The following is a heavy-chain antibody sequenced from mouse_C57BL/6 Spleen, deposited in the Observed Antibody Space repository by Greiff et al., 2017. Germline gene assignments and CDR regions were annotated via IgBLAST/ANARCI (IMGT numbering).Heavy chain of an antibody. CDR2: LSSGSSTI. J-gene: IGHJ4*01. D-gene: IGHD2-5*01. CDR3: ARDSNFYAMDY. Sequence: EVKLMESGGGLVKPGGSLKLSCAASGFTFSDYGMHWVRQAPEKGLEWVAYLSSGSSTIYSADTVKGRFTISRDNAKNTLFLQMTSLRSEDTAMYYCARDSNFYAMDYWGQGTSGTVSS. CDR1: GFTFSDYG. V-gene: IGHV5-17*01.